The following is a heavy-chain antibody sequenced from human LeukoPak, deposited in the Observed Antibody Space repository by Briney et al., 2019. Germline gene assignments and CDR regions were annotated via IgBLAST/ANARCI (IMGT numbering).Heavy chain of an antibody. V-gene: IGHV1-18*01. Sequence: ASVKVSCKASGYTFTSYGISWVRQAPGQGLEWTGWISAYNGNTNYAQKLQGRVTMTTDTSTSTAYMELRSLRSDDTAVYYCARDLKYNILTGFRSSFGLDPWGQGTLVIVSS. CDR1: GYTFTSYG. D-gene: IGHD3-9*01. J-gene: IGHJ5*02. CDR2: ISAYNGNT. CDR3: ARDLKYNILTGFRSSFGLDP.